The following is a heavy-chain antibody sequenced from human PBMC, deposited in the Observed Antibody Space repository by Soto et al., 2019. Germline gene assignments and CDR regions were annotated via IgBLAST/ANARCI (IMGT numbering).Heavy chain of an antibody. CDR2: FDPEDGET. J-gene: IGHJ5*02. CDR3: ATVISSGWYITNWFDP. CDR1: GYTLTELS. V-gene: IGHV1-24*01. D-gene: IGHD6-19*01. Sequence: GASVKVSCKVSGYTLTELSMHWVRQAPGKGLEWMGGFDPEDGETIYAQKFQGRVTMTEDTSTDTAYMELSSLRSEDTAVYYCATVISSGWYITNWFDPWGQGTLVTGSS.